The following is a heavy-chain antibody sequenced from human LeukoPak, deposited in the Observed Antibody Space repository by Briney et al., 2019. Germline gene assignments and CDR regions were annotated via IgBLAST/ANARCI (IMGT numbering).Heavy chain of an antibody. V-gene: IGHV3-66*01. CDR3: ARDGLQSGYSDYDGDY. Sequence: GGSLRLSCAASGFTVSSNYMSWVRQAPGKGLEWVSVIYSGGNTYYADSVKGRFTISRDNSKNTLYLQMNSLRAEDTAVYYCARDGLQSGYSDYDGDYWGQGTLVTVSS. J-gene: IGHJ4*02. D-gene: IGHD5-12*01. CDR1: GFTVSSNY. CDR2: IYSGGNT.